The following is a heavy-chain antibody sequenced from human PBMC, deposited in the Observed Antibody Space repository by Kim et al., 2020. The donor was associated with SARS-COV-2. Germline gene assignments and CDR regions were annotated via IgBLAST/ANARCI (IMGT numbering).Heavy chain of an antibody. CDR1: GFSLSTSGMC. CDR3: ARTYYDILTGYYHPFDY. Sequence: SGPTLVNPTQTLTLTCTFSGFSLSTSGMCVSWIRQPPGKALEWLALIDWDDDKYYSTSLKTRLTISKDTSKNQVVLTMTNMDPVDTATYYCARTYYDILTGYYHPFDYWGQGTLVTVSS. D-gene: IGHD3-9*01. J-gene: IGHJ4*02. V-gene: IGHV2-70*01. CDR2: IDWDDDK.